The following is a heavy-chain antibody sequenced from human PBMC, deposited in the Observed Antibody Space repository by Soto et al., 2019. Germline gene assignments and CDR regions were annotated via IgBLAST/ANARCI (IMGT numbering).Heavy chain of an antibody. Sequence: GGSLRLSCAASGFTFSSYSMNWVRQAPGKGLEWVSAISGSGGSTYYADSVKGRFTISRDNSKNTLYLQMNSLRAEDTAVYYCANDHGVVVPAAIGTFDYWGQGTLVTVSS. CDR3: ANDHGVVVPAAIGTFDY. CDR1: GFTFSSYS. V-gene: IGHV3-23*01. D-gene: IGHD2-2*01. J-gene: IGHJ4*02. CDR2: ISGSGGST.